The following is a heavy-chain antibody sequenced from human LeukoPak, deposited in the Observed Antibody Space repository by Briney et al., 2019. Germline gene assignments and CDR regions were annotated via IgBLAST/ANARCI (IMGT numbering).Heavy chain of an antibody. D-gene: IGHD2-2*01. CDR1: GFTFSTYA. J-gene: IGHJ4*02. Sequence: PGGSLRLSCAASGFTFSTYAMNWVRQAPGKGLEWVSSLGGSSRSIFYADSLKGRFIISRDNAKNTLFLQMNSLRAEDTAVYYRASDLGYVDYWGQGTLVTVSS. CDR2: LGGSSRSI. V-gene: IGHV3-21*06. CDR3: ASDLGYVDY.